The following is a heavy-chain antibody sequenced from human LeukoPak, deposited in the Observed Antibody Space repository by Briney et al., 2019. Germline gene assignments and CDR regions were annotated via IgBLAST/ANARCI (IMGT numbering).Heavy chain of an antibody. J-gene: IGHJ4*02. CDR2: ISAYNGKT. CDR1: GYSFNIFG. V-gene: IGHV1-18*01. D-gene: IGHD3-10*01. Sequence: ASVEVSCKASGYSFNIFGMSWVRQAPGQGLEWMGWISAYNGKTHFAQKFQGRVTMTTDASTSTAYMKLSSLTSDDTAVYYCARYFGSGTSDYWGQGTLFTVSS. CDR3: ARYFGSGTSDY.